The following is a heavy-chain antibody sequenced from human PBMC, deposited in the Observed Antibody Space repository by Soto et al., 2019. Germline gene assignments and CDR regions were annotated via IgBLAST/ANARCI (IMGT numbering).Heavy chain of an antibody. CDR2: ISREGGTK. CDR1: GFTVSTYG. CDR3: TGEVASRY. D-gene: IGHD2-8*02. J-gene: IGHJ4*02. Sequence: QVQLVESGGGVVQPGRSLRLACAVSGFTVSTYGMHLVRQAPGKGLEWVAVISREGGTKYYADSVKGRFTISRDNSRNTLFLKMNSLRGDDMAVYYCTGEVASRYWGQGTLVTDSS. V-gene: IGHV3-30*03.